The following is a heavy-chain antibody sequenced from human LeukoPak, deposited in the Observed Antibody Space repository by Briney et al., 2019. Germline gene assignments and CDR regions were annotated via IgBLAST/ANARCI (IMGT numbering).Heavy chain of an antibody. Sequence: GASVKVSCKASGYTFTSYTISWVRQAPGQGLEWMGRIIPILGIANYAQKFQGRVTITANKSTSTAYMELSSLRSEDTAVYYCAREGYYDSRARADWFDPWGQGTLVTVSS. CDR1: GYTFTSYT. V-gene: IGHV1-69*04. CDR2: IIPILGIA. D-gene: IGHD3-22*01. CDR3: AREGYYDSRARADWFDP. J-gene: IGHJ5*02.